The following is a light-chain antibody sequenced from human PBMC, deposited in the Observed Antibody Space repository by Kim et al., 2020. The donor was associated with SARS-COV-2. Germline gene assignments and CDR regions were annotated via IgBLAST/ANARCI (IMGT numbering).Light chain of an antibody. CDR3: QAWDSSSAV. CDR2: QDR. V-gene: IGLV3-1*01. CDR1: KFGATY. Sequence: VAPGQTAALTCSGNKFGATYSYRYHPKPAQSPILVIYQDRQRPSCIPERFSGSNSGTTVTLRISGTQAMDEADYYCQAWDSSSAVFGGGTQLTVL. J-gene: IGLJ2*01.